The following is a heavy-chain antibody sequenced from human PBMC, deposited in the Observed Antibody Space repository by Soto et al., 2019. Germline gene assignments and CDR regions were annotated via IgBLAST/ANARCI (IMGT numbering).Heavy chain of an antibody. CDR2: ISAYNGNT. J-gene: IGHJ6*02. V-gene: IGHV1-18*01. CDR1: GYTFTSYG. CDR3: AIGYCSGGSCYYYYGMDV. Sequence: GASVKVSCKASGYTFTSYGISWVRQAPGQGLEWMGWISAYNGNTNYAQKLRGRVTMTTDTSTSTAYMELRSLRSDDTAVYYCAIGYCSGGSCYYYYGMDVWGQGTTVTVSS. D-gene: IGHD2-15*01.